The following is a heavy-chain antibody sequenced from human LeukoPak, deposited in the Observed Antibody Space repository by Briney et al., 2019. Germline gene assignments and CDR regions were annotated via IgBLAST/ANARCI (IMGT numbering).Heavy chain of an antibody. D-gene: IGHD6-19*01. V-gene: IGHV1-69*04. CDR2: IIPILGIA. Sequence: SVKVSCKASGGTFSSYAISWVRQAPGQGLEWMGRIIPILGIANYAQKFQGRVTIAADKSTSTAYMELSSLRSEDTAVYYCASSSSGWYGMDVWGQGTTVTVSS. CDR1: GGTFSSYA. CDR3: ASSSSGWYGMDV. J-gene: IGHJ6*02.